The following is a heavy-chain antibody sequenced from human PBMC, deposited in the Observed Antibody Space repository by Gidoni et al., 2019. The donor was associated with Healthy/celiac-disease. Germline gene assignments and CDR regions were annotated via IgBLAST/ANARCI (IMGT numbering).Heavy chain of an antibody. J-gene: IGHJ5*02. V-gene: IGHV3-23*01. CDR1: GFTFSSYA. D-gene: IGHD1-26*01. CDR3: AKVGVVGATEPNWFDP. Sequence: EVQLLESGGGLVQPGGSLRLSCAASGFTFSSYAMSWVRQAPGKGLEWVSAISGSGGSTYYADSVKGRFTISRDNSKNTLYLQMNSLRAEDTAVYYCAKVGVVGATEPNWFDPWGQGTLVTVSS. CDR2: ISGSGGST.